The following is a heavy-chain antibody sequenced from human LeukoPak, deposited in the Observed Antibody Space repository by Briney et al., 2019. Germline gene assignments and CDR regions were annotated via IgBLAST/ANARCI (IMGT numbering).Heavy chain of an antibody. Sequence: SQTLSLTCTVSGGSISSGSYYWSWIRQPAGKGLEWIGRIYTSGSTNYNPSLKSRVTISVDTSKNLFSLKLSSVTAADTAVYYCARDWEDYYGSGNWFDPWGQGTLVTVSS. CDR2: IYTSGST. J-gene: IGHJ5*02. V-gene: IGHV4-61*02. D-gene: IGHD3-10*01. CDR1: GGSISSGSYY. CDR3: ARDWEDYYGSGNWFDP.